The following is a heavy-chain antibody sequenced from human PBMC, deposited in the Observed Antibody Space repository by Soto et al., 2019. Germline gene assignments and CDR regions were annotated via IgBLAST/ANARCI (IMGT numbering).Heavy chain of an antibody. V-gene: IGHV3-23*01. Sequence: EVQLLESGGGLVQPGGSLRLSCAASGFTFSTYAMNWVRQAPGNGLEWVSAISGGGGSIHYADSVKGRFAISRNNSKNSVYLKMYSLRDKDATVYHSVNGCSKKGVRGKGTTVTVSP. CDR3: VNGCSKKGV. CDR2: ISGGGGSI. D-gene: IGHD6-6*01. CDR1: GFTFSTYA. J-gene: IGHJ6*04.